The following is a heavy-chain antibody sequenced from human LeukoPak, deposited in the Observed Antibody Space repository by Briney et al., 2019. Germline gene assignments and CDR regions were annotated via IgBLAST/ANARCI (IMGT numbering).Heavy chain of an antibody. J-gene: IGHJ4*02. Sequence: GGSLRLSCAASGFTFSSYWMSWVRQAPGKGLEWVSYISSTSGVIYYADSVRGRFTISRDNAKNSVYLQMNDVRVEDTAVYYCVGEAPGYWGQGALVTASS. CDR3: VGEAPGY. V-gene: IGHV3-48*04. CDR1: GFTFSSYW. D-gene: IGHD2-2*01. CDR2: ISSTSGVI.